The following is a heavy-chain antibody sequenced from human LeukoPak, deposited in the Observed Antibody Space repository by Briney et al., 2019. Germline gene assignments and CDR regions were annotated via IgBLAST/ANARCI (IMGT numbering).Heavy chain of an antibody. CDR3: ARHRAGDPRYFDY. V-gene: IGHV1-2*02. CDR2: INPDSGST. Sequence: ASVKVSCKASGYTFTDYYIHWVRQAPGQGLEWMGWINPDSGSTSYEQKFKGRVTMTRGTSISTAYMELSRLRSDDTAVYYCARHRAGDPRYFDYWGQGTLVTVSS. CDR1: GYTFTDYY. J-gene: IGHJ4*02. D-gene: IGHD7-27*01.